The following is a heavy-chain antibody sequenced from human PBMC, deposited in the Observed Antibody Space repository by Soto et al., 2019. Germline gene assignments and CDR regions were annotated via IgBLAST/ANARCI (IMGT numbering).Heavy chain of an antibody. V-gene: IGHV4-61*01. J-gene: IGHJ4*02. D-gene: IGHD5-18*01. CDR1: GGSVSSISHY. Sequence: SETLSLTCTVSGGSVSSISHYWSWIRQPPGKGLEWIGYIYFSGTTNYSPSLKSRVTISIDTSKNQFSLNLSSVTAADTAVYYFAREGYSYAYFDYWGQGNRVTVSS. CDR3: AREGYSYAYFDY. CDR2: IYFSGTT.